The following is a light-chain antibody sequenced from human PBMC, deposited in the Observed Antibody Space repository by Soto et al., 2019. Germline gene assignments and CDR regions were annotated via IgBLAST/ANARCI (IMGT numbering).Light chain of an antibody. Sequence: EVVMTQSPATVSVSPGERTSLSCRASQSIGTNLGWYQQKPGQAPRLLISKTSTRATGVPARFSGSGSGTEFTLTISSLQSEYIAVYYCQQYAGWPLTFGGGTKVDIK. CDR1: QSIGTN. J-gene: IGKJ4*01. CDR3: QQYAGWPLT. V-gene: IGKV3-15*01. CDR2: KTS.